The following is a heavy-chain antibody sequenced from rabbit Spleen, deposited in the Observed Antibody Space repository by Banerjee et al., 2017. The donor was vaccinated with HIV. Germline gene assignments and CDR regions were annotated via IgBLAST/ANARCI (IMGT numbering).Heavy chain of an antibody. CDR2: IYTGGSGGI. Sequence: QDQLVESGGGLVQPGGSLRLSCKASGFDLSNYYYIYWVRQAPGKGLEWIGCIYTGGSGGIYYASWAKGRFTISKTSSTTVPLQMTSLTAADTATYFCARGIGYGYAGDAYPPYAMDLWGPGTLVTVS. CDR3: ARGIGYGYAGDAYPPYAMDL. CDR1: GFDLSNYYY. J-gene: IGHJ6*01. D-gene: IGHD6-1*01. V-gene: IGHV1S45*01.